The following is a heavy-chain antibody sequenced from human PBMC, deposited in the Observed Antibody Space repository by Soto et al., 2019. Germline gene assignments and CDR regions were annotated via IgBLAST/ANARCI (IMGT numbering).Heavy chain of an antibody. D-gene: IGHD3-10*01. Sequence: QVQLVQSGAEVKKPGASVKVSCKASGYTFTSYDINWVRQATGQGLEWMGWMNPNSGNTGYAQKFQGRVTMTRTTSIRTAYLELSSLRYEDTGVYYCARGRVSGSRVGGGYDYYYMDVWGKGTTVTVSS. CDR3: ARGRVSGSRVGGGYDYYYMDV. J-gene: IGHJ6*03. CDR1: GYTFTSYD. V-gene: IGHV1-8*01. CDR2: MNPNSGNT.